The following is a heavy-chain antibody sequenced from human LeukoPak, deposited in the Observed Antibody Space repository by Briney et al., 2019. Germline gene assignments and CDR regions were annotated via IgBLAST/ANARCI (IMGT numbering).Heavy chain of an antibody. CDR3: ARRVGSSYSFLDY. CDR2: IYYSGST. CDR1: GGSISSSSYY. V-gene: IGHV4-39*01. Sequence: SETLSLTCTVSGGSISSSSYYWGWVRQPPGKGLEWIGSIYYSGSTYYNPSLKSRVTISVDTSKNQFSLKLSSVTAADTAVYYCARRVGSSYSFLDYWGQGTLVTVSS. D-gene: IGHD5-18*01. J-gene: IGHJ4*02.